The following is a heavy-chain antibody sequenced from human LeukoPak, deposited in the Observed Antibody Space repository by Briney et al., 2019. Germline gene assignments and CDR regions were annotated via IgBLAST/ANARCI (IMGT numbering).Heavy chain of an antibody. Sequence: GGSLRLPCSASGFTFSSYAMHWVRQAPGKGLEYVSAISSNGGSTYYADSVKGRFTISRDNSKNTLYLQMSSLRAEDTAVYYCVKVPCSSTSCYYFDYWGQGTLVTVSS. CDR3: VKVPCSSTSCYYFDY. J-gene: IGHJ4*02. CDR2: ISSNGGST. D-gene: IGHD2-2*01. CDR1: GFTFSSYA. V-gene: IGHV3-64D*06.